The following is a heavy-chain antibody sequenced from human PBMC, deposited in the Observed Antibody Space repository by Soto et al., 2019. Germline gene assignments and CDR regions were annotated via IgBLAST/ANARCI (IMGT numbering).Heavy chain of an antibody. CDR1: GYSFTSYW. J-gene: IGHJ6*02. V-gene: IGHV5-51*01. Sequence: PGESLKISCKGSGYSFTSYWIGWVRQMPGKGLEWMGIIYPGDSDTRYSPSFQGQVTISADKSISTAYLQWSSLKASDTAMYYCTRHLFREEGYYGMDVWGQGTTVTVSS. CDR2: IYPGDSDT. CDR3: TRHLFREEGYYGMDV.